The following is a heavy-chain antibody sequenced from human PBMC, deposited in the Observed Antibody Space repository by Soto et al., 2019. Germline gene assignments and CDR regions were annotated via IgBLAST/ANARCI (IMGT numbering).Heavy chain of an antibody. CDR1: GFTFGDYA. Sequence: GGSLRLSCTASGFTFGDYAMSWFRQAPGKGLEWVGFIRSKAYGGTTEYAASVKGRFTISRDDSKSIAYLQMNSLKTEDTAVYYCTRDSRAHYYDSSGYDYWGQGTLVTVSS. CDR3: TRDSRAHYYDSSGYDY. D-gene: IGHD3-22*01. J-gene: IGHJ4*02. CDR2: IRSKAYGGTT. V-gene: IGHV3-49*03.